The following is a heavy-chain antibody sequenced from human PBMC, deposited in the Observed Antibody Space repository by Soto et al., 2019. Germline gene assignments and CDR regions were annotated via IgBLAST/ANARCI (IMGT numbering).Heavy chain of an antibody. CDR1: GFTFDDYS. CDR2: INWDGGST. CDR3: VKDRNTVIGNYFFDY. V-gene: IGHV3-43*01. Sequence: EVHLVESGGVVVQPGGSLRLSCAASGFTFDDYSMHWVRQAPGKGLEWISLINWDGGSTYYADSVKGRFTISRDNRKNSLFMEMNSLTTEDTAFYYCVKDRNTVIGNYFFDYGGQGPRFTVSS. D-gene: IGHD3-22*01. J-gene: IGHJ4*02.